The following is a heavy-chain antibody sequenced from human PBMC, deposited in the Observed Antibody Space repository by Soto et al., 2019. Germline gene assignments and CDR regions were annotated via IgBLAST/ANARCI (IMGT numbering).Heavy chain of an antibody. CDR2: IYYSGST. J-gene: IGHJ5*02. CDR1: GGSISSSSYY. Sequence: SETLSLTCTVSGGSISSSSYYWGWIRQPPGKGLEWIGSIYYSGSTYYNPSLKSRVTISVDTSKNQFSLKLSSVTAADTAVYYCARGPPSNWFDPWGQGTLVTVSS. CDR3: ARGPPSNWFDP. V-gene: IGHV4-39*07.